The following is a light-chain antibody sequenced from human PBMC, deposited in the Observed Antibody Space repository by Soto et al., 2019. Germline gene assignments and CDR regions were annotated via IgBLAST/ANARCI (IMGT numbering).Light chain of an antibody. CDR2: EVS. Sequence: QSVLTQPPSASGSPGQSVTLSFTGTSSDVGGYNYVSWYQQHPGKAPKLMIYEVSKRPSGAPDRFSGSKSGNTASLTVSGLQAEDEADYYCSSYAGSNNPYVFGTGPKVTVL. CDR1: SSDVGGYNY. CDR3: SSYAGSNNPYV. V-gene: IGLV2-8*01. J-gene: IGLJ1*01.